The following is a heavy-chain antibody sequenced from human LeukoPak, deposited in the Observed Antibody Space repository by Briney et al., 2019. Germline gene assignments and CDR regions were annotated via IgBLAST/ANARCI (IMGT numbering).Heavy chain of an antibody. CDR3: ARELLTTVSTTWDYFDY. J-gene: IGHJ4*02. CDR1: GFTFSSYA. D-gene: IGHD4-11*01. V-gene: IGHV3-23*01. Sequence: PGGSLRLSCIASGFTFSSYAMGWVRQAPGKGLDWVSAISGSGVTTHYAGSVQGRFSISRDNSKNTLYLQMDSLRAEDTAVYYCARELLTTVSTTWDYFDYWGQGTLVTVSS. CDR2: ISGSGVTT.